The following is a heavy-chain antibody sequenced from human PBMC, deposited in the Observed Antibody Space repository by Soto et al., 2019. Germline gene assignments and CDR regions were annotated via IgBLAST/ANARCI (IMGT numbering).Heavy chain of an antibody. CDR2: IYYRGNA. D-gene: IGHD3-3*01. CDR1: DGAINRDKYS. CDR3: ARGGPDFWTGYSWLEP. V-gene: IGHV4-39*07. J-gene: IGHJ5*02. Sequence: SETLSLSCSVSDGAINRDKYSWDWIRHPPGKGLEWIGSIYYRGNAYYTTSLQTRCTISLDKSKNQFSLKLSSVTAADTAVYYSARGGPDFWTGYSWLEPWGQGALVT.